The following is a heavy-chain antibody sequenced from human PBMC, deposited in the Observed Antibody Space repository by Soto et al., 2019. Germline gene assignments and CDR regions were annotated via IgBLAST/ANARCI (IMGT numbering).Heavy chain of an antibody. Sequence: SCTPSGSIFRDYYRCLVRQTPGQGLEWMGIINPSGGATSYAQRFQGRVTMTTDTSTSTVYMDLSSLRSEDTAVYYCARGPNRYSSSSLDYWGQGTWVNVSS. CDR1: GSIFRDYY. CDR3: ARGPNRYSSSSLDY. J-gene: IGHJ4*02. CDR2: INPSGGAT. V-gene: IGHV1-46*01. D-gene: IGHD6-6*01.